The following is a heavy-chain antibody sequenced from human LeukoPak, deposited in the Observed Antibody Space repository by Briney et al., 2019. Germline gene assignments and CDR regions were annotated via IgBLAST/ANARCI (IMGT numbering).Heavy chain of an antibody. CDR3: ERVGCRSTSCNLEYYFDY. D-gene: IGHD2-2*01. Sequence: AGGFLKTLRGSSGIPLDDDGISWGRQGSGKGVEGGSSINWNFDRKGYADSVKVRFPISSYNAKNSLYLQMNSLRAEDTALYYCERVGCRSTSCNLEYYFDYWGQGTLVTVSS. J-gene: IGHJ4*02. CDR1: GIPLDDDG. CDR2: INWNFDRK. V-gene: IGHV3-20*03.